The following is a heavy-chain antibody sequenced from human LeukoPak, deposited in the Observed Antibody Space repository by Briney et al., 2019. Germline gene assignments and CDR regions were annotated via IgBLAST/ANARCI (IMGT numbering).Heavy chain of an antibody. CDR2: IYNAGST. J-gene: IGHJ6*03. Sequence: SQTLSLTCTVSGGSISSGGYFWSWIRQPVGKGLEWIGRIYNAGSTNYNPSLKSRVTMSLDTSKNQFSLKLSSVTAADTAVYYCARDLGGYSDGSYYYYMDVWGKGTTVTVSS. CDR1: GGSISSGGYF. D-gene: IGHD5-18*01. CDR3: ARDLGGYSDGSYYYYMDV. V-gene: IGHV4-61*02.